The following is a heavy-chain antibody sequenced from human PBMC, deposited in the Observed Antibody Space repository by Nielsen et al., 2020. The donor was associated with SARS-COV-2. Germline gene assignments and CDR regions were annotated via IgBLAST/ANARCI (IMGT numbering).Heavy chain of an antibody. Sequence: GGSLRLSCAASGFTFSSYEMNWVRQAPGKGLEWVSYISSRGVTIHYADSVKGRFTISRDTAKNSLHLQMNSLRDEDTAVYYCARDSSGWFGLFDYWGLGTLVTVSS. V-gene: IGHV3-48*03. CDR1: GFTFSSYE. CDR3: ARDSSGWFGLFDY. J-gene: IGHJ4*02. D-gene: IGHD6-19*01. CDR2: ISSRGVTI.